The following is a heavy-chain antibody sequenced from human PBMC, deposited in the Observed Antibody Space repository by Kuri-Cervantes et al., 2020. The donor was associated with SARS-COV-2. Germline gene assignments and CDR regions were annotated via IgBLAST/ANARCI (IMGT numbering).Heavy chain of an antibody. Sequence: SQTLSLTCAVYGGSFSGYYWSWIRQPPGKGLEWIGEINHSGSTNYNPSLKSRVTISVDTSKNQFSLKLSSVTAADTAVYYCARSLRYYFDYWGQGTLVTVSS. V-gene: IGHV4-34*01. CDR3: ARSLRYYFDY. J-gene: IGHJ4*02. CDR1: GGSFSGYY. CDR2: INHSGST.